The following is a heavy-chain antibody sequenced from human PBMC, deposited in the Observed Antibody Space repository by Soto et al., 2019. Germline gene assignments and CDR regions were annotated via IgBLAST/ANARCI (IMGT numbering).Heavy chain of an antibody. CDR1: GGSISSYY. J-gene: IGHJ6*02. CDR3: ARDLRYCSGGSCYSEWGYYYGMDV. Sequence: SETLSLTCTVSGGSISSYYWSWIRQPPGKGLEWIGYIYYSGSTNYNPSLKSRVTISVDTSKNQFSLKLSSVTAADTAVYYCARDLRYCSGGSCYSEWGYYYGMDVWGQGTTVTDSS. CDR2: IYYSGST. V-gene: IGHV4-59*01. D-gene: IGHD2-15*01.